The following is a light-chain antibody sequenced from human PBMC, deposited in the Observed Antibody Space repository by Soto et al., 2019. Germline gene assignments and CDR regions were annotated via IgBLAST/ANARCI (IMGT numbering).Light chain of an antibody. CDR2: NTY. J-gene: IGLJ3*02. CDR3: AAWDDILKGVV. V-gene: IGLV1-44*01. Sequence: QAVVTQPPSASGTPGQRVTISCSGSSSNIGSHTVNWYQQLPGTAPRLLIYNTYYRPSGVPDRFSGSKSGTSASLAISGLQSEDEADYYCAAWDDILKGVVFGGGTKLTVL. CDR1: SSNIGSHT.